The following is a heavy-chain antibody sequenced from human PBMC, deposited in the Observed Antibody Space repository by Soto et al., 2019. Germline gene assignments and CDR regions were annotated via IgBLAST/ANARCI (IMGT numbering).Heavy chain of an antibody. V-gene: IGHV4-31*03. CDR2: ISYTGST. D-gene: IGHD7-27*01. CDR1: GGSITSGGHY. J-gene: IGHJ5*02. Sequence: SETLSLTCTVSGGSITSGGHYWSWIRQLPGKGLEWIGYISYTGSTFSNPSLKSRLSISVDTSKNQFSLKVSSVTDADTAVYYCARGSRDGYTGDRFDPWGQGTLVTVSS. CDR3: ARGSRDGYTGDRFDP.